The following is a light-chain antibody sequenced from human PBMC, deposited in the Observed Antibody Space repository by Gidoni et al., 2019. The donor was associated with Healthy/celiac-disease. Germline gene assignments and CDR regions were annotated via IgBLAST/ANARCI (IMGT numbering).Light chain of an antibody. CDR1: QSISSY. CDR3: QQSYSTPLFT. J-gene: IGKJ3*01. Sequence: DIQMPQSQSSLSASVGDRVTITCRASQSISSYLNWYQQKPGKAPKLLIYAASSLQSGVPSRFSGSGSGTDFPLTISSLQPEDFATYYCQQSYSTPLFTFGPGTKVDI. V-gene: IGKV1-39*01. CDR2: AAS.